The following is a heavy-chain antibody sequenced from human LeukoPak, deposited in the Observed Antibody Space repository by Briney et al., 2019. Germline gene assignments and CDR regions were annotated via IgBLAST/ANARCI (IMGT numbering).Heavy chain of an antibody. CDR2: ISAYNGNT. J-gene: IGHJ6*02. CDR1: GYTFTSYG. V-gene: IGHV1-18*01. D-gene: IGHD1-26*01. CDR3: ARDLRDSGSYYYYYYGMDV. Sequence: ASVKVSCKASGYTFTSYGISWVRQAPAQGLEWMGWISAYNGNTNDAQKLQGRVTMTTDTSTSTAYMELRSLRSDDTAVYYCARDLRDSGSYYYYYYGMDVWGQGTTVTVSS.